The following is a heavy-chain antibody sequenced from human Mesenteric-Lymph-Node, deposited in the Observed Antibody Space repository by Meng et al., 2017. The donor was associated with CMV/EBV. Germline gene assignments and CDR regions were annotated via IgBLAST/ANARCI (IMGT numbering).Heavy chain of an antibody. CDR3: AKDRRTIDALDI. Sequence: ETLSLTCAASGIIFSNYVMGWVRQAPGKGLEWVSVISANGGRTHYADSVKGRFTISRDNSKNMLCLQMNSLRVEDTAVYTCAKDRRTIDALDIWGQGTMVTVSS. CDR2: ISANGGRT. V-gene: IGHV3-23*01. CDR1: GIIFSNYV. J-gene: IGHJ3*02. D-gene: IGHD1-14*01.